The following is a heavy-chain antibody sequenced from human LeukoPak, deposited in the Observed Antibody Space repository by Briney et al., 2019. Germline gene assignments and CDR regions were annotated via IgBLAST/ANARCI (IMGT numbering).Heavy chain of an antibody. J-gene: IGHJ4*02. Sequence: GGSLRLSCAASGFTFSSYSMNWVRQAPGKGLEWVSSISSSSSYIYYADSVKGRFTISRDNAKNSLYLQMNSLRAEDTAVYYCARDRRYFDWLIDYWGQGTLVTVSS. CDR3: ARDRRYFDWLIDY. CDR2: ISSSSSYI. CDR1: GFTFSSYS. V-gene: IGHV3-21*01. D-gene: IGHD3-9*01.